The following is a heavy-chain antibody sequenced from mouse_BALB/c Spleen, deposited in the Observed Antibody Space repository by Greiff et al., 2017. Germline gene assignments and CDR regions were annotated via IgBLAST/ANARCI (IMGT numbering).Heavy chain of an antibody. CDR2: INPSTGYT. D-gene: IGHD2-1*01. J-gene: IGHJ4*01. Sequence: VQLKQSGAELAKPGASVKMSCTASGYTFTSYWMHWVKQRPGQGLEWIGYINPSTGYTEYNQKFKDKATLTADKSSSTAYMQLSSLTSEDSAVYYCARANGKSSSTYAMDYWGQGTSVTVSS. CDR1: GYTFTSYW. V-gene: IGHV1-7*01. CDR3: ARANGKSSSTYAMDY.